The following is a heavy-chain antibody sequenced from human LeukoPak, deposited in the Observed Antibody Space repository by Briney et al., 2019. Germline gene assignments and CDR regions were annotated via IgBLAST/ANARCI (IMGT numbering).Heavy chain of an antibody. CDR3: ARGRPTYGELDY. CDR1: GFTFSSYA. V-gene: IGHV3-30-3*01. D-gene: IGHD4-17*01. CDR2: ISYDGSNK. Sequence: PGRSLRLSCAASGFTFSSYAMHWVRQAPGKGLEWVAVISYDGSNKYYADSVKGRFTISRDNSKNTLYLQMNSLRAEDTAVYYCARGRPTYGELDYWGQGTLVTVSS. J-gene: IGHJ4*02.